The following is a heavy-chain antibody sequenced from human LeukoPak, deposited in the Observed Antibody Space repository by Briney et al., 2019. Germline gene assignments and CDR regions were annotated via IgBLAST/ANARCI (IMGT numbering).Heavy chain of an antibody. CDR2: ISGSGGST. V-gene: IGHV3-23*01. Sequence: GGSLRLSCAASRFTFSTYAMSWVRQAPGKGLEWVSAISGSGGSTYYADSVKGRFTISRDNSKNTLYLQMNSLRAEDTAVYYCAKDLGGSYYFWWGQGTLVTVSS. D-gene: IGHD1-26*01. CDR3: AKDLGGSYYFW. CDR1: RFTFSTYA. J-gene: IGHJ4*02.